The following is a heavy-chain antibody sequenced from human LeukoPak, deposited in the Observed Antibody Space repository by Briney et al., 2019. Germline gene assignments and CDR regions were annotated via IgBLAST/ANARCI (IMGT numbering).Heavy chain of an antibody. CDR2: IYYSGST. CDR3: ARETTVVTPGRSDVFDI. D-gene: IGHD4-23*01. CDR1: GGSISSHY. J-gene: IGHJ3*02. V-gene: IGHV4-59*11. Sequence: SETLSLTCTVSGGSISSHYWNWIRQPPGKGLEWIGYIYYSGSTNYNPSLKSRVTISVDTSKNQFSLKLSSVTAADTAVYYCARETTVVTPGRSDVFDIWGQGTMVTVSS.